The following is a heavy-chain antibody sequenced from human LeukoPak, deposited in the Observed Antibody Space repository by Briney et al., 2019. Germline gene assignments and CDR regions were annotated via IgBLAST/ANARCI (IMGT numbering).Heavy chain of an antibody. J-gene: IGHJ6*02. CDR2: ISGDGGST. CDR3: ARDQYYDILTGPDYYYYGMDV. CDR1: GFTFDDYA. D-gene: IGHD3-9*01. V-gene: IGHV3-43*02. Sequence: PGGSLRLSCAASGFTFDDYAMHWVRHAPGKGLEWVSLISGDGGSTYYADSVKGRSTISRDNSKNSLYLQMNSLRAEDTAVYYCARDQYYDILTGPDYYYYGMDVWGQGTTVTVSS.